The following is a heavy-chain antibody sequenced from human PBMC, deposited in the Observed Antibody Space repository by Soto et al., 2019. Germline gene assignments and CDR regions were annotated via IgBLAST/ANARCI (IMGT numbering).Heavy chain of an antibody. D-gene: IGHD3-10*01. CDR2: ISSNGGST. CDR1: SYA. CDR3: VKGWGNYYGSGSPQSYYYYYGMDV. V-gene: IGHV3-64D*06. Sequence: SYAMHWVRQAPGKGLEYVSAISSNGGSTYYADSVKGRFTISRDNSKNTLYLQMSSLRAEDTAVYYCVKGWGNYYGSGSPQSYYYYYGMDVWGQGTTVTVSS. J-gene: IGHJ6*02.